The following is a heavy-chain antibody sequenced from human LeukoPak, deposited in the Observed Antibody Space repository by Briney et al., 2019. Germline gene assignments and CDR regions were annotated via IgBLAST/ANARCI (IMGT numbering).Heavy chain of an antibody. D-gene: IGHD3-22*01. CDR1: GGSISSSNR. CDR3: ARVLSGSNFDY. CDR2: IFHSGST. Sequence: SGTLSLTCAVSGGSISSSNRWSWVRQPPGKGLEWIGEIFHSGSTNYNPSLKSRVTISVDKSKNQFSLRLSSVTAADTAVYYCARVLSGSNFDYWGQGTLVTVSS. J-gene: IGHJ4*02. V-gene: IGHV4-4*02.